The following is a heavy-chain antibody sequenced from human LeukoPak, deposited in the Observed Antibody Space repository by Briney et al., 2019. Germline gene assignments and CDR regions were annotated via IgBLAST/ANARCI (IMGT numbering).Heavy chain of an antibody. Sequence: SETLSLTCTVSGGSISSYYWSWIRQPPGKGLERIGYIYYSGSTNYNHSLKRRVTISVDTSKNQFSLKLSSVTAADTAVYYCARDTRAYYYYGMDVWGQGTTVTVSS. CDR3: ARDTRAYYYYGMDV. CDR1: GGSISSYY. V-gene: IGHV4-59*01. CDR2: IYYSGST. J-gene: IGHJ6*02.